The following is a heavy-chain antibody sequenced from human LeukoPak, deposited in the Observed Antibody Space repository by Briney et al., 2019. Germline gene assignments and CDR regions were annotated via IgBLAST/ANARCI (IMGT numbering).Heavy chain of an antibody. D-gene: IGHD2-21*01. V-gene: IGHV1-3*01. Sequence: GASAKVSCKASGYSFTAYNIHWVRQAPGQRLEWMGWIAPGNGNTKYSQKFQGRVTLTRDTSASTAYMELSSLTSEDTAVFYCARGAVIAHFDYWGQGTLVTVSS. CDR3: ARGAVIAHFDY. J-gene: IGHJ4*02. CDR2: IAPGNGNT. CDR1: GYSFTAYN.